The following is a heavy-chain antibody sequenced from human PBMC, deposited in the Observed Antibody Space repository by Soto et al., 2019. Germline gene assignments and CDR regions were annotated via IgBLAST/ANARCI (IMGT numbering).Heavy chain of an antibody. V-gene: IGHV4-39*01. CDR1: GGSISSGGYY. CDR2: IYYSGST. D-gene: IGHD3-3*01. J-gene: IGHJ4*02. Sequence: PSETLSLTCTVSGGSISSGGYYWSWIRQHPGKGLEWIGSIYYSGSTYYNPSLKSRVTISVDTSKNQFSLKLSSVTAADTAVYYCARHIVTIFGVVRWDKIDYWGQGTLVNVSS. CDR3: ARHIVTIFGVVRWDKIDY.